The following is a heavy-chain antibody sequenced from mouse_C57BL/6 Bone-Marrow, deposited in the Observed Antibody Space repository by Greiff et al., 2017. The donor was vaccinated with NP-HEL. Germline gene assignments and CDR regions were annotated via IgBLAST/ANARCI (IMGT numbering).Heavy chain of an antibody. CDR3: ASTIYYDYDGYYAMDY. D-gene: IGHD2-4*01. CDR1: DSEVLPIAY. CDR2: ILPSIGRT. Sequence: VQLQQSGSELRSPGSSVKLSCKDFDSEVLPIAYMSWVRQKPGHGFEWIGGILPSIGRTIYGAKFEDKATLDADTLSNTAYLELNSLTSEYSAIYYCASTIYYDYDGYYAMDYWGQGTSVTVSS. J-gene: IGHJ4*01. V-gene: IGHV15-2*01.